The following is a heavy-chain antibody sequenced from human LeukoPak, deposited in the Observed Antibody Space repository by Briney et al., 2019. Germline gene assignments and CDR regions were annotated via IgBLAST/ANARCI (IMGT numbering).Heavy chain of an antibody. CDR2: INHSGST. V-gene: IGHV4-34*01. D-gene: IGHD6-19*01. CDR3: ARDMASGWYPPNYYYYGMDV. Sequence: SETLSLTCAVYGGSFSGYYWSWIRQPPGKGLEWIGEINHSGSTNYNPSLKSRVTISVDTSKNQFSLKLSSVTAADTAVYYCARDMASGWYPPNYYYYGMDVWGQGTTVTVSS. CDR1: GGSFSGYY. J-gene: IGHJ6*02.